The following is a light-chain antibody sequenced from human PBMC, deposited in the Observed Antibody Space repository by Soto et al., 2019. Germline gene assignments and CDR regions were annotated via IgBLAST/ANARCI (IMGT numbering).Light chain of an antibody. CDR2: LGS. CDR3: MQALQTSFT. CDR1: QSLLHSNGYNY. Sequence: DIVMTQSPLSLPVTPGEPASISCRSSQSLLHSNGYNYLDWYLQKPGQSPQLLIYLGSNRASGVPDRFSGSGSGTDSTLKISRVEAEDVGVYYCMQALQTSFTFGPGTKVDIK. V-gene: IGKV2-28*01. J-gene: IGKJ3*01.